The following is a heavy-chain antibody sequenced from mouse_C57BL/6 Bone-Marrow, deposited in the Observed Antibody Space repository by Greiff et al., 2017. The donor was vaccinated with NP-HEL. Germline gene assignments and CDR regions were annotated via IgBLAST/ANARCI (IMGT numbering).Heavy chain of an antibody. D-gene: IGHD1-1*01. Sequence: EVQLVESEGGLVQPGSSMKLSCTASGFTFSDYYMAWVRQVPEKGLEWVANINYDGSSTYYLDSLKSRFLISRDNAKNILYLQMSSLKSEDTATYYCARNYYGSRGAMDYWGQGTSVTVSS. V-gene: IGHV5-16*01. CDR2: INYDGSST. CDR1: GFTFSDYY. CDR3: ARNYYGSRGAMDY. J-gene: IGHJ4*01.